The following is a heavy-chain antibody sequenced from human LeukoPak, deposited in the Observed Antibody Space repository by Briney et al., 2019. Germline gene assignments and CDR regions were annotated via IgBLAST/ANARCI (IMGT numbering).Heavy chain of an antibody. CDR3: STSFDY. V-gene: IGHV3-74*01. CDR1: GFTFSSYS. CDR2: ISSDGSVT. D-gene: IGHD5/OR15-5a*01. J-gene: IGHJ4*02. Sequence: PGGSLRLSCAASGFTFSSYSMNWVRQAPGKGLEWVSRISSDGSVTIYADSVKGRFTISRDNAKNTLYLQMNSLRAEDTAVYYCSTSFDYWGPGTQVTVSS.